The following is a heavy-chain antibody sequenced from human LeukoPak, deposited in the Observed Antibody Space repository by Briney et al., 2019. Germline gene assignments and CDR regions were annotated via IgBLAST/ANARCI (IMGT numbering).Heavy chain of an antibody. D-gene: IGHD3-3*01. CDR2: ISGSGDSV. J-gene: IGHJ6*02. CDR1: GFTFRNYA. V-gene: IGHV3-23*01. Sequence: GGSLRLSCAASGFTFRNYAMAWVRQAQGKGLECVSAISGSGDSVRYADSVKGRFTISRDNSKNTPYLQMNNLRAEDTALYYCARDFWATNYYYGMDVWGQGTTVTVSS. CDR3: ARDFWATNYYYGMDV.